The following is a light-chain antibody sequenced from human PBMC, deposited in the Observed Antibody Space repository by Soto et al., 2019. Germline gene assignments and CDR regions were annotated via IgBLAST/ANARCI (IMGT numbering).Light chain of an antibody. CDR3: QQYDNWPWGPFT. CDR2: GAS. Sequence: EIVMTQSPAILSVSPGERVTLSCRASQSVNRNLAWYQQTPGQAPRLLIYGASSRATGTPDRFSGSASGTDFTLTITSLQSEDFAVYYCQQYDNWPWGPFTFGPGTTVDAK. V-gene: IGKV3-15*01. CDR1: QSVNRN. J-gene: IGKJ3*01.